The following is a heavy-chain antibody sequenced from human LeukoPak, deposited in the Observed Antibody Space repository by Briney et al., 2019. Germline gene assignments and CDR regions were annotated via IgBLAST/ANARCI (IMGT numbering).Heavy chain of an antibody. CDR3: ARSPRAVRGVIITLVQFDY. V-gene: IGHV1-69*01. J-gene: IGHJ4*02. CDR1: GGTFSSYA. Sequence: ASVKVSCKASGGTFSSYAISWVRQAPGQGLEWMGGIIPIFGTANYAQKFQGRATITADESTSTAYMELSSLRSEDTAVYYCARSPRAVRGVIITLVQFDYWGQGTLVTVSS. D-gene: IGHD3-10*01. CDR2: IIPIFGTA.